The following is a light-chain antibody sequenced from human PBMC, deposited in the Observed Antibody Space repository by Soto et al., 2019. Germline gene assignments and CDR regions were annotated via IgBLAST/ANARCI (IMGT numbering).Light chain of an antibody. CDR1: SSNIGSHT. J-gene: IGLJ2*01. V-gene: IGLV1-44*01. Sequence: QPVLTQPPSASGTPGQTIAISCSGGSSNIGSHTVNWYQQLPGTAPRLLIYSNTQRPSGVPDRFSGSKSGTSASLAISGLHAEYEGDYYCAAWDDSLNGVVFGGGTKVTVL. CDR3: AAWDDSLNGVV. CDR2: SNT.